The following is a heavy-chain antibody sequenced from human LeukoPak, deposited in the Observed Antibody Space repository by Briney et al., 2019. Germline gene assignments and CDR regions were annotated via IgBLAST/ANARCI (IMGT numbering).Heavy chain of an antibody. V-gene: IGHV3-21*01. CDR2: ISSSSSYI. Sequence: GGSLRLSCAASGFTFNRYSMNCVRQAPGKGLEWVSSISSSSSYIYYADSVKGRFTISRDNAKNSLYLQMNSLRAEDMALYYCATVGWELPHDAFDIWGQGTMVTVSS. CDR1: GFTFNRYS. D-gene: IGHD2-15*01. J-gene: IGHJ3*02. CDR3: ATVGWELPHDAFDI.